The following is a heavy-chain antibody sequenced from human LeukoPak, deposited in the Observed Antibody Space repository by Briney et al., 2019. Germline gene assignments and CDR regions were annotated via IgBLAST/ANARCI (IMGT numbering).Heavy chain of an antibody. CDR1: GGSISSSSYY. V-gene: IGHV4-39*01. D-gene: IGHD6-13*01. Sequence: SETLSLTCTVSGGSISSSSYYWGWIRQPPGKGLEWIGSIYYSGSTYYNPSLKSRVTISVDTSKNQFSLKLSSVTAADTAVYYCARQRYSSSWVRYFDLWGRGTLVTVSS. CDR3: ARQRYSSSWVRYFDL. CDR2: IYYSGST. J-gene: IGHJ2*01.